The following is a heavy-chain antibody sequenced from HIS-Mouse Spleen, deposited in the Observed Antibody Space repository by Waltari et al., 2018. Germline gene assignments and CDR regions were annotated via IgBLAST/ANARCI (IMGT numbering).Heavy chain of an antibody. D-gene: IGHD1-26*01. CDR1: GFTFSSYG. J-gene: IGHJ4*02. CDR2: ISKNGSNK. Sequence: QVQLVESGGGVVQPGRSLRLSCAASGFTFSSYGMHWVRQAPGKGLEWGAVISKNGSNKDDADAGKGRFTISRDNSKNTLYLQMNSLRAEDTAVYYCAKVNSGSYYFDYWGQGTLVTVSS. V-gene: IGHV3-30*18. CDR3: AKVNSGSYYFDY.